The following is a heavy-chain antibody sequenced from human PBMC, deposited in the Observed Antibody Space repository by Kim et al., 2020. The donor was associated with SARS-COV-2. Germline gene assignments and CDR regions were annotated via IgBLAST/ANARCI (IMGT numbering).Heavy chain of an antibody. CDR1: DFTFSDSA. CDR2: IRSKFNSYAT. J-gene: IGHJ3*01. V-gene: IGHV3-73*01. CDR3: NRGPGTSSAFWDGFDV. Sequence: GGSLRISCAASDFTFSDSAMHWVRQASGKGLEWVGRIRSKFNSYATAYAAAVKGRFTISRDGSKHTAYFQMNSLKTEDTAVYYGNRGPGTSSAFWDGFDV. D-gene: IGHD1-1*01.